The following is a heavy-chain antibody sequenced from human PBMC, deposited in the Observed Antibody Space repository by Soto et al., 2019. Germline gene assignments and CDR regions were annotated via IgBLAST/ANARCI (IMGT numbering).Heavy chain of an antibody. CDR2: ISYSGST. CDR3: ARAKADSSFDY. Sequence: QVQLQESGPGLVKPSQTLSLTCTVSGGSISSGDYYWSWIRQPPGKGLEWIGYISYSGSTYYNPSLKCRGTISVDTSKNQCSLKLSSVTAADTAVYYCARAKADSSFDYWGQGTLVTVSS. CDR1: GGSISSGDYY. D-gene: IGHD3-22*01. J-gene: IGHJ4*02. V-gene: IGHV4-30-4*01.